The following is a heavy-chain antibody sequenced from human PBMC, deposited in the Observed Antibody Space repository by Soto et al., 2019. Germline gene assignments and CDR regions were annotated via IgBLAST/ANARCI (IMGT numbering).Heavy chain of an antibody. CDR2: INADGGTT. Sequence: DVQLVESGRGLAQPGGSLRLSCVGSGFTFSSSWMHWVRQAPGKGLVWVSRINADGGTTNYADSVQGRLTVSRDNAKNRLYLQMNSLRDEDTAVDFSARALWYRFDYLGQGTRLTVSA. D-gene: IGHD2-15*01. CDR3: ARALWYRFDY. J-gene: IGHJ4*02. V-gene: IGHV3-74*01. CDR1: GFTFSSSW.